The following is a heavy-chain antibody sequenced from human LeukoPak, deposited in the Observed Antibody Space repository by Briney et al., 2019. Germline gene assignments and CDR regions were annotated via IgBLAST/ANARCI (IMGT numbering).Heavy chain of an antibody. CDR1: AFTFTNYW. CDR2: IKKDGSEK. V-gene: IGHV3-7*01. J-gene: IGHJ3*02. D-gene: IGHD3-22*01. Sequence: RGSLRLSCAASAFTFTNYWMSWVRQAPGKGLEWVANIKKDGSEKYYVDSVKGRFTISRDNVKNSLYLQMSSLRAEDTAVYYCARVWYYYDSTGILGAFDIWGQGTMVTVSS. CDR3: ARVWYYYDSTGILGAFDI.